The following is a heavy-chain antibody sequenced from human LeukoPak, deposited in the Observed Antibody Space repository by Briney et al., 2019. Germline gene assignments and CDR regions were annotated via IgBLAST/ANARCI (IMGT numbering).Heavy chain of an antibody. J-gene: IGHJ4*02. V-gene: IGHV1-2*02. CDR2: INPNSGGT. Sequence: ASVKVSCKASGGTFISYAISWVRQAPGQGLEWMGWINPNSGGTNYAQKFQGRVTMTRDTSISTAYMELSRLRSDDTAVYYCARGSRVWFGELSPFDYWGQGTLVTVSS. CDR1: GGTFISYA. CDR3: ARGSRVWFGELSPFDY. D-gene: IGHD3-10*01.